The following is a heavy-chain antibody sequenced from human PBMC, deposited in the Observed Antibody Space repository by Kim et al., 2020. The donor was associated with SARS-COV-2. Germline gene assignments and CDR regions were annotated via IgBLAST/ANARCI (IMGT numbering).Heavy chain of an antibody. CDR1: GFTFSSYG. J-gene: IGHJ3*02. CDR2: IIQDGNRK. CDR3: ARDGAMNISGKYAFDI. Sequence: GGSLRLSCAASGFTFSSYGMTWVRQAPGKGLEWVANIIQDGNRKYYVDSVKGRFTISRDNAKNSLYLQMNSLRAEDTAVYYCARDGAMNISGKYAFDIWG. V-gene: IGHV3-7*01. D-gene: IGHD2-2*01.